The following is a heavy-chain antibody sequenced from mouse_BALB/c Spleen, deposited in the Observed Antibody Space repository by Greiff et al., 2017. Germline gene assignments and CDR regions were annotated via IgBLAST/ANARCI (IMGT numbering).Heavy chain of an antibody. CDR3: ARDLVPLTGTRYYFDY. CDR1: GFTFSSYG. V-gene: IGHV5-6-3*01. Sequence: EVMLVESGGGLVQPGGSLKLSCAASGFTFSSYGMSWVRQTPDKRLELVATINSNGGSTYYPDSVKGRFTISRDNAKNTLYLQMSSLKSEDTAMYYCARDLVPLTGTRYYFDYWGQGTTLTVSS. D-gene: IGHD4-1*01. CDR2: INSNGGST. J-gene: IGHJ2*01.